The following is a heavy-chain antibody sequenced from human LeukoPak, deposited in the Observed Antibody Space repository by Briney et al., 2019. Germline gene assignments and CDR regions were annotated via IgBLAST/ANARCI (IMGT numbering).Heavy chain of an antibody. CDR2: IYYSGST. CDR1: GGSISSSSYY. D-gene: IGHD3-9*01. J-gene: IGHJ3*02. V-gene: IGHV4-39*07. Sequence: PSETLSLTCTVSGGSISSSSYYWGWIRQPPGKGLEWIGSIYYSGSTYYNPSLKSRVTISVDTSKNQFSLKLSSVTAADTAVYYCASWDILTGYHDAFDIWGQGTMVTVSS. CDR3: ASWDILTGYHDAFDI.